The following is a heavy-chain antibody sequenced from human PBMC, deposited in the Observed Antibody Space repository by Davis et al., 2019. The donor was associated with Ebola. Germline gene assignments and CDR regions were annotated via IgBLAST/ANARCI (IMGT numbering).Heavy chain of an antibody. J-gene: IGHJ5*02. CDR2: IYYSGST. CDR3: ARSAVIQYPNWFDP. Sequence: PSETLSLTCTVSGGSISSYYWSWIRQPPGKGLEWIGYIYYSGSTNYNPSLKSRVTISVDTSKNQFSLKLSSVTAADTAVYYCARSAVIQYPNWFDPWGQGTLVTVSS. V-gene: IGHV4-59*08. CDR1: GGSISSYY. D-gene: IGHD4-11*01.